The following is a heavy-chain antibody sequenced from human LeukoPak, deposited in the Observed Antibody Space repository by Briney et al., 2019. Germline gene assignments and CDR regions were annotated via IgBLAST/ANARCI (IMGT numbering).Heavy chain of an antibody. Sequence: SETLSLTCAVYGGSFSGYYWSWIRQPPGKGLEWIGEINHSGSTNYNPSLKSRVTISVDTSKNQFPLKLSSVTAADTAVYYCASQGSRWLAPFDYWGQGTLVTVSS. CDR3: ASQGSRWLAPFDY. CDR2: INHSGST. D-gene: IGHD6-19*01. J-gene: IGHJ4*02. CDR1: GGSFSGYY. V-gene: IGHV4-34*01.